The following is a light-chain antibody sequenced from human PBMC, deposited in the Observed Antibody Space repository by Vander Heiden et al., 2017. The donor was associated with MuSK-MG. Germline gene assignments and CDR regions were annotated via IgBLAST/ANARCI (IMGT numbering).Light chain of an antibody. V-gene: IGKV1-39*01. CDR2: IAS. CDR1: QSIGSH. CDR3: QQTYSTPRLT. Sequence: DIQMTQSPSSLYASVRDRVTITCRASQSIGSHLNWYQQKPGKAPKLLIYIASSLQSGDPSRFSGSGSGTEFTLTISSLQPEDSATYYCQQTYSTPRLTFGGGTKVEIK. J-gene: IGKJ4*01.